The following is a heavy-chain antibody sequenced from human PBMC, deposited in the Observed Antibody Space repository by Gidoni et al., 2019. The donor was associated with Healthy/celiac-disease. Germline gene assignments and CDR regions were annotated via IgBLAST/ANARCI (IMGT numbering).Heavy chain of an antibody. V-gene: IGHV3-66*01. J-gene: IGHJ4*02. CDR2: IYSGGST. Sequence: EVQLVESGGGLVQPGGSLRLSCAASGFTVSSNYMSWVRQAPGKGLEWVSVIYSGGSTYYADSVKGRFTISRDNSKNTLYLQMNSLRAEDTAVYYCARVISTMVRGVIKTYYFDYWGQGTLVTVSS. CDR1: GFTVSSNY. D-gene: IGHD3-10*01. CDR3: ARVISTMVRGVIKTYYFDY.